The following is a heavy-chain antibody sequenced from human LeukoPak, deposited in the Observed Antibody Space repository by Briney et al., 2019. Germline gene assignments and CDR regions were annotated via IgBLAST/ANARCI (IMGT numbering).Heavy chain of an antibody. CDR2: FYNSGRS. CDR3: AGGGYGGNLIF. CDR1: DGPITSYY. D-gene: IGHD4-23*01. V-gene: IGHV4-59*01. Sequence: PSETLSLTCSVSDGPITSYYWNWIRQAPGKGLEWIGYFYNSGRSNHNPSLKRRVSISLDTSKSQFSLKLTSVTAADTAVYYCAGGGYGGNLIFWGQGTLVTVSS. J-gene: IGHJ4*02.